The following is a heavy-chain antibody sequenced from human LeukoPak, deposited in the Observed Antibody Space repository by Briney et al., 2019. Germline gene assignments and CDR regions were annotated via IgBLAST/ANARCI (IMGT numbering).Heavy chain of an antibody. CDR2: IKPDGSEK. J-gene: IGHJ4*02. D-gene: IGHD2-15*01. CDR3: AREGVVAASGHFDY. Sequence: GGSLRLSCTASGFIFRNYWMNWVRQTPGKRLEWVANIKPDGSEKDYVHSVKGRFTISRDNTNNSLFLHMNSLRAEDTAVYYCAREGVVAASGHFDYWGQGTLVTVSS. CDR1: GFIFRNYW. V-gene: IGHV3-7*01.